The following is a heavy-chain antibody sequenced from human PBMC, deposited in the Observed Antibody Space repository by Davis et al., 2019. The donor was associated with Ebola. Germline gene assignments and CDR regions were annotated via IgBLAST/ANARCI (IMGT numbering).Heavy chain of an antibody. Sequence: GGSLRLSCAASGFTFSSYAMHWVRQAPGKGLEWVAVISYDGSNKYYADSVKGRFTIPRDNSKNTLYLQMNSLRAEDTAVYYCARAADSSGYYSPLDYWGQGTLVTVSS. V-gene: IGHV3-30-3*01. CDR2: ISYDGSNK. J-gene: IGHJ4*02. CDR3: ARAADSSGYYSPLDY. CDR1: GFTFSSYA. D-gene: IGHD3-22*01.